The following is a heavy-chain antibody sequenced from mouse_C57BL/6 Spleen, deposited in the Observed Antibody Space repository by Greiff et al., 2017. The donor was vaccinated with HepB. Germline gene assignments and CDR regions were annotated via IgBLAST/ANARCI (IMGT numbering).Heavy chain of an antibody. CDR3: TRLLLRNWYFDV. Sequence: DVKLVESEGGLVQPGSSMKLSCTASGFTFSDYYMAWVRQVPEKGLEWVANINYDGSSTYYLDSLKSRFIISRDNAKNILYLQMSSLKSEDTATYYCTRLLLRNWYFDVWGTGTTVTVSS. V-gene: IGHV5-16*01. CDR2: INYDGSST. CDR1: GFTFSDYY. J-gene: IGHJ1*03. D-gene: IGHD1-1*01.